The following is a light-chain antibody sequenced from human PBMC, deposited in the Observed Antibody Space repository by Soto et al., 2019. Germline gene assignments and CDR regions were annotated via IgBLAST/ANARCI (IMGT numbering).Light chain of an antibody. V-gene: IGLV2-14*01. J-gene: IGLJ1*01. CDR3: VSYTGSIYV. Sequence: QSVLTQPASVSGSPGQSITISCTGTSSDVGGYKFVSWYQQHPGKAPKLMIYEVSNRPSGVSSRFSGSKSGNTASLTISGLQAEDEDDYYCVSYTGSIYVFGTGTKVTVL. CDR2: EVS. CDR1: SSDVGGYKF.